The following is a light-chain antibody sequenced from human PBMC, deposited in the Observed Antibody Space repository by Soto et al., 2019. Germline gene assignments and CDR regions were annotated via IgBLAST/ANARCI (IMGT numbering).Light chain of an antibody. CDR3: VSFAGGTYV. V-gene: IGLV2-8*01. CDR1: SSDVGAYIF. Sequence: QSVLTQPPSASVSPGQSVTISCTGTSSDVGAYIFVSWYQQHPGKAPKLMVYDVNRRPPGVPDRFFGSKSGNTASLTVSGLQAEDEADYYCVSFAGGTYVFGTGTKVTV. CDR2: DVN. J-gene: IGLJ1*01.